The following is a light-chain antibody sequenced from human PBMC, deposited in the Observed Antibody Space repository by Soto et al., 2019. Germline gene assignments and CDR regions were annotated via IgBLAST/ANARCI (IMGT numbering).Light chain of an antibody. J-gene: IGKJ1*01. Sequence: DIQMTQSPSSLSASVGDRVTVTCRASQSITTYLNWYQQKPGKAPKLLIYAASRLQRGVPSRFSGSGSGTDFTLTISSLQPEDFEAYYCQQSYSAPPTFGLGTKVDIK. V-gene: IGKV1-39*01. CDR1: QSITTY. CDR2: AAS. CDR3: QQSYSAPPT.